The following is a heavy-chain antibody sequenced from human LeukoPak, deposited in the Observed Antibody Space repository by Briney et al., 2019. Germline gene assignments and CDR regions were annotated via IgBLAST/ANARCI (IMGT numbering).Heavy chain of an antibody. Sequence: GGSLRLSCAASEFIFSGYWMNWVRQAPGKGLEWVANIKQDGSEKQYVDSVRGRFTISRDNAKNSLYLQMNSLRVEDTAVYDCARDGFVGAADYWGQGTLVTVSS. D-gene: IGHD6-13*01. J-gene: IGHJ4*02. CDR1: EFIFSGYW. CDR2: IKQDGSEK. CDR3: ARDGFVGAADY. V-gene: IGHV3-7*01.